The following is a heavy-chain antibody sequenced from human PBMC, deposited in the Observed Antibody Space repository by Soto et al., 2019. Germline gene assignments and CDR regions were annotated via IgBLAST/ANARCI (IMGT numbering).Heavy chain of an antibody. CDR3: AKDRLGGNFDY. Sequence: PGGSLRLSCAASGFTFNNYAMNWVRQAPGKGLEWVATISGTGGSTYYADSVKGRFTISRDNSKNTLYLQMNSLRVEDTAVYYCAKDRLGGNFDYSGQGTHVTVSS. CDR2: ISGTGGST. CDR1: GFTFNNYA. V-gene: IGHV3-23*01. J-gene: IGHJ4*02.